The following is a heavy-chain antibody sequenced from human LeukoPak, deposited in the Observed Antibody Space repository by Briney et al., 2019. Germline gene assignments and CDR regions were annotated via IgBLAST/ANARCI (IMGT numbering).Heavy chain of an antibody. J-gene: IGHJ4*02. CDR3: ARGVGFGEFSTHDDDY. CDR2: MNPNNGNT. D-gene: IGHD3-10*01. CDR1: GYTFTSFD. V-gene: IGHV1-8*01. Sequence: GASVKVSCKASGYTFTSFDINWVRQATGQGLEWMGWMNPNNGNTGYAQKFQGRVTMTRNTSISTAYMELSSLTSDDTAVYYCARGVGFGEFSTHDDDYWGQGTLVTVSS.